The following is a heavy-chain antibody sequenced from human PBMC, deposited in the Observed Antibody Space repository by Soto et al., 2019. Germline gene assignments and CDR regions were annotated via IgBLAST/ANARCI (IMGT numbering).Heavy chain of an antibody. V-gene: IGHV1-18*01. CDR2: INPDNGDT. Sequence: QVQLVQSGAEVKKPGASLKVSCKASGYTFSNFGVSWVRQAPGQGLEWIGWINPDNGDTNYGQKFQWRANMTTDTFTNTAYMEVRGLRSDDTAVYYCARGVRVSAYLDYYMDVWGEGTTVTVSS. CDR1: GYTFSNFG. CDR3: ARGVRVSAYLDYYMDV. J-gene: IGHJ6*03. D-gene: IGHD3-10*02.